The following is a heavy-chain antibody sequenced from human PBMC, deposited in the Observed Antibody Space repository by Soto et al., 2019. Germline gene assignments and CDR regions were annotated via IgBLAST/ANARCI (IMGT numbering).Heavy chain of an antibody. CDR2: IWYGGSNK. D-gene: IGHD7-27*01. CDR3: ARVLFTGDPAYYYYGMDV. Sequence: GGTLRLTCAASGGTFSSYGRHWIRQAPGKGLEWVADIWYGGSNKYYADSEKGRFTISRDNSKNMLYLQMNSLRAEDTAAYSCARVLFTGDPAYYYYGMDVWGHGTMVTVSS. CDR1: GGTFSSYG. V-gene: IGHV3-33*01. J-gene: IGHJ6*02.